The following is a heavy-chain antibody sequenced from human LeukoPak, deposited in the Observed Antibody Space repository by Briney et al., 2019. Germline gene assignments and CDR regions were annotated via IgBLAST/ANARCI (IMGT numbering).Heavy chain of an antibody. V-gene: IGHV3-21*01. D-gene: IGHD1-1*01. J-gene: IGHJ4*02. Sequence: PGGSLRLSCAASGFTFSSYSMNWVRQAPGKGLEWVSSISSSSSNIYYADSVKGRFTISRDNAKNSLYLQMNSLRVEDTAAYYCARCTTGRTFGSLREIKRSREMDYWGQGTLVTVSS. CDR3: ARCTTGRTFGSLREIKRSREMDY. CDR1: GFTFSSYS. CDR2: ISSSSSNI.